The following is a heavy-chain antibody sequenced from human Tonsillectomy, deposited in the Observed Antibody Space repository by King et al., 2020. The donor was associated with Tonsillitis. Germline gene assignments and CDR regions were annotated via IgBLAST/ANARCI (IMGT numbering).Heavy chain of an antibody. D-gene: IGHD6-6*01. V-gene: IGHV3-7*01. Sequence: VQLVESGGGLVQPGGSLRLSCAASGFTFGSYWMSWVRQAPGKGLEWVANIKKDGREKYYVDSVKGRFTRSRENAKNSLYLQMNSLRAEDTAVYYCARDLAARPLYYYYGMDVWGQGTTVTVSS. CDR2: IKKDGREK. CDR1: GFTFGSYW. CDR3: ARDLAARPLYYYYGMDV. J-gene: IGHJ6*02.